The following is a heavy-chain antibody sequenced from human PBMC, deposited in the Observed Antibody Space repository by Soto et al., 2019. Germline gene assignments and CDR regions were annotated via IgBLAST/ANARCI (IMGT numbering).Heavy chain of an antibody. J-gene: IGHJ4*02. V-gene: IGHV1-69*06. Sequence: QVQLVQSGAEVKKPGSSVKVSCKASGGTFSGNVISWVRQAPGQGLEWMGGIIPIFGKTNYAQKFLGRVTITADKSTSTAYMELSSLRSADTAMYHCAMRPGYSASDYWGQGTLVTVSS. CDR2: IIPIFGKT. D-gene: IGHD5-18*01. CDR1: GGTFSGNV. CDR3: AMRPGYSASDY.